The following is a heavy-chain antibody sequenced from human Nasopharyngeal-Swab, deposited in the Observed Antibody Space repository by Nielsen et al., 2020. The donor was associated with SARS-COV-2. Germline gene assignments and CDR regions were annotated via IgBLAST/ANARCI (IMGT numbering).Heavy chain of an antibody. CDR1: GGSFSGYY. V-gene: IGHV4-34*01. Sequence: SPTLSLPCAVYGGSFSGYYWSWIRQPPGKGLEWIGEINHSGSTNYNPSLKSRVTIAVDTSKNQFSLKLSSVTAADTAVYYCARGLNGGHWGQGTLVTVSS. CDR3: ARGLNGGH. CDR2: INHSGST. D-gene: IGHD3-16*01. J-gene: IGHJ4*02.